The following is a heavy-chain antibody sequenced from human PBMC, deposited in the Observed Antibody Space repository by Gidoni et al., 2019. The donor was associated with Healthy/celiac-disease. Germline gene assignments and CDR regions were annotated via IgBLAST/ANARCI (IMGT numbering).Heavy chain of an antibody. V-gene: IGHV4-39*07. CDR3: ARSMTTVTTYVDDAFDI. CDR1: GGSISSSSYY. CDR2: IYYSGST. D-gene: IGHD4-17*01. Sequence: QLHLQASGPGLVKPSETLSLTCTVAGGSISSSSYYWGWIRQPPGKWLEWIGSIYYSGSTYYNPSLKSRVTISVDTSKNQFSLKLSSVTAADTAVYYCARSMTTVTTYVDDAFDIWGQGTMVTVSS. J-gene: IGHJ3*02.